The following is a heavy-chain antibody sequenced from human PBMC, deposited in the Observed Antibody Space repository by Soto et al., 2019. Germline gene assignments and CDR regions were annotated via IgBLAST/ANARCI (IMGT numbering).Heavy chain of an antibody. CDR1: GGTFSSNA. Sequence: QVQLVQSGAEVKKPGSSVKVSCKASGGTFSSNAFSWVRQAPGQGLEWMGGIIPIYASPNYAQTFQGRVTVTADKATSTAYLELSRLKFADSAIYYCAVAVTGSRSPLAHWGHGTLVIVSS. V-gene: IGHV1-69*06. J-gene: IGHJ4*01. CDR2: IIPIYASP. D-gene: IGHD3-9*01. CDR3: AVAVTGSRSPLAH.